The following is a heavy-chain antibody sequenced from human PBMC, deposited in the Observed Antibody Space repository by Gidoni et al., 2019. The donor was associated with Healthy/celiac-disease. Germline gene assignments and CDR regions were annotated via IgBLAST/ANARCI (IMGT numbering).Heavy chain of an antibody. Sequence: QLQLQESGPGLVKPSETLSLTCTVSGGSISSSSYYWGWIRQPPGKGLEWIGSIYYSGSTYYNPSLKSRVTISVDTSKNQFSLKLSSVTAADTAVYYCARPPITMVRGYDAFDIWGQGTMVTVSS. V-gene: IGHV4-39*01. CDR3: ARPPITMVRGYDAFDI. CDR1: GGSISSSSYY. CDR2: IYYSGST. D-gene: IGHD3-10*01. J-gene: IGHJ3*02.